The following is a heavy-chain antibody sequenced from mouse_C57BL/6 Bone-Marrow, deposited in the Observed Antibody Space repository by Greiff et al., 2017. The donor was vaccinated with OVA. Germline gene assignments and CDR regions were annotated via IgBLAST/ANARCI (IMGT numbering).Heavy chain of an antibody. D-gene: IGHD2-3*01. CDR2: ISSGGDYI. CDR1: GFTFSSYA. CDR3: TRFSSDGYYFDY. J-gene: IGHJ2*01. Sequence: EVMLVESGEGLVKPGGSLKLSCAASGFTFSSYAMSWVRQTPEKRLEWVAYISSGGDYIYYADTVKGRFTISRDNARNTLYLQMSSLKSEDTAMYYCTRFSSDGYYFDYWGQGTTLTVSS. V-gene: IGHV5-9-1*02.